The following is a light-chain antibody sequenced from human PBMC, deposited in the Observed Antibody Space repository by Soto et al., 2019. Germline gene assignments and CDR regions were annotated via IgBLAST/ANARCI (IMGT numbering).Light chain of an antibody. J-gene: IGKJ4*01. Sequence: DILLTQSPSTVPASVGDRVTITCRAAESITKYLAWYQQKPGKAPKLLIHKATTLQDGVPPRFSGSGFGTEFPLTSCGLQPDDVATYFCQQYSSYVTFGGGTKVEIK. V-gene: IGKV1-5*03. CDR3: QQYSSYVT. CDR1: ESITKY. CDR2: KAT.